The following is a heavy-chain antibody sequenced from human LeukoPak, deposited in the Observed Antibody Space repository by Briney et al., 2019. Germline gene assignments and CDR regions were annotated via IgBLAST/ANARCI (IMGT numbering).Heavy chain of an antibody. CDR1: GYTFTSYG. V-gene: IGHV1-18*01. D-gene: IGHD3-22*01. CDR3: ARDPTGENYYYDSSGYYY. J-gene: IGHJ4*02. Sequence: ASVKVSCKASGYTFTSYGISWVRQAPGQGLEWMGWISAYNGNTNYAQKLQGRVTMTTDTSTSTAYMELRSLRSDDTAVYYCARDPTGENYYYDSSGYYYWGQGTLVTVSS. CDR2: ISAYNGNT.